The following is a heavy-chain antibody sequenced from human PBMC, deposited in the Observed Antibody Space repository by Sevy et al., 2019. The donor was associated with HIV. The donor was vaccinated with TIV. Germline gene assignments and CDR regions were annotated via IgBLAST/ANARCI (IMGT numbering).Heavy chain of an antibody. D-gene: IGHD6-13*01. CDR1: GFTLNNYW. Sequence: GGSLRLSCAASGFTLNNYWMNWVRQAPGKGLEWVANIKQDGSVKYYVDSVKGRFTISMDNARNLVFLQMNSLRVEDTALYYCVRAIAADGSFWGQGTLVTVS. J-gene: IGHJ4*02. CDR2: IKQDGSVK. V-gene: IGHV3-7*01. CDR3: VRAIAADGSF.